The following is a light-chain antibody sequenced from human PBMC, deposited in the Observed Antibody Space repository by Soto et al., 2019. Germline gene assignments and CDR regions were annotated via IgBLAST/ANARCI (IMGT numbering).Light chain of an antibody. J-gene: IGLJ2*01. CDR1: ALPKQY. CDR3: QSADSSGTSVV. CDR2: KDS. Sequence: SSELTQPHSVSVSPGKTARIPCSGDALPKQYAYWYQQKPGQAPVLVIYKDSERPSGIPERYSGSSSGTTVTLTISGVQAEDEADYYCQSADSSGTSVVFGVETKLTVL. V-gene: IGLV3-25*03.